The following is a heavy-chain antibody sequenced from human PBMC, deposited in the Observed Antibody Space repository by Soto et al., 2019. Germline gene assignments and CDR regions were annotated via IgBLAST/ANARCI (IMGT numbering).Heavy chain of an antibody. CDR1: GFTFSSYA. D-gene: IGHD3-10*01. Sequence: GGSLRLSCAASGFTFSSYAMSWVRQAPGKGLEWVSAISGSGGSTYYADSVKGRFTISRDNSKNTLYLQMNSLRAEDTAVYYCSFGELPYNWFDPWGQGTLVTVSS. V-gene: IGHV3-23*01. CDR3: SFGELPYNWFDP. CDR2: ISGSGGST. J-gene: IGHJ5*02.